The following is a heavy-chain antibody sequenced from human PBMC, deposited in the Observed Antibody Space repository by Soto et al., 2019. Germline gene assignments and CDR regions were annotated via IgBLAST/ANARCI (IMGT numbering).Heavy chain of an antibody. CDR2: LSNTGRRT. CDR1: VFPFGANA. J-gene: IGHJ4*02. Sequence: GGSLRLSCVVSVFPFGANAMSWVRQAPGKGLEWVSGLSNTGRRTSYADSVKGRFNISRDNSENTVYLQMNSLRVEDTAVYYCATEMGATQGPFDNWGQGTLVTVSA. CDR3: ATEMGATQGPFDN. D-gene: IGHD1-26*01. V-gene: IGHV3-23*01.